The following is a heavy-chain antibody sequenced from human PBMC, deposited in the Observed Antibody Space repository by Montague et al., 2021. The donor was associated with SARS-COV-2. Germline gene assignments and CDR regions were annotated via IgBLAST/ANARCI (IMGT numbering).Heavy chain of an antibody. J-gene: IGHJ3*02. V-gene: IGHV4-39*02. CDR2: IYFTGKT. D-gene: IGHD1/OR15-1a*01. CDR3: ARWGLNNAFDI. CDR1: GDSISSSNW. Sequence: SETLSLTCAVSGDSISSSNWWSWVRQPPGKGLEWIGSIYFTGKTYYHPSLKSRVTISIDTFKNHFSLRLSSVTAADSAVFYCARWGLNNAFDIWGLGTMITISS.